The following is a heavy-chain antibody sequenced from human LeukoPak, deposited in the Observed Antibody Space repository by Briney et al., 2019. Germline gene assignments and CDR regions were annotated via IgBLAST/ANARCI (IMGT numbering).Heavy chain of an antibody. Sequence: SGTLSLTCTVSGDSINSLDLWSWVRQPPGKGLEWIGEMYLSGTTHSNPSVKSRVTISIDKSKNQFFLNLSSVTAADTAVYYCAGLVGRYSSGLYYYYCDYWGQGTLVTVSS. V-gene: IGHV4-4*02. CDR3: AGLVGRYSSGLYYYYCDY. D-gene: IGHD3-22*01. J-gene: IGHJ4*02. CDR1: GDSINSLDL. CDR2: MYLSGTT.